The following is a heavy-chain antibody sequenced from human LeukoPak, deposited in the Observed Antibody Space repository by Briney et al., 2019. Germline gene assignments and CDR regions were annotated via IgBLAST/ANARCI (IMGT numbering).Heavy chain of an antibody. J-gene: IGHJ5*02. Sequence: SETLSLTCTVSGGSISGSGYYWGWIRQPPGKGLEWIGSMYYSGSTYYNPSLKSRVTISVDTSKNQFSLKLSSMTAADTAVYYCARKRRIAVATMTWFDPWGQGTLVTVSS. CDR2: MYYSGST. CDR3: ARKRRIAVATMTWFDP. V-gene: IGHV4-39*01. D-gene: IGHD6-19*01. CDR1: GGSISGSGYY.